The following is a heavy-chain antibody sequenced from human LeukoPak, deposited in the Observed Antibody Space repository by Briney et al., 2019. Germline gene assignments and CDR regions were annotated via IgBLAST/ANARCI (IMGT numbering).Heavy chain of an antibody. Sequence: PGGSLRLSCAASGFTFSSYGMSWVRQAPGKGLEWVSLISWDGGSTYYADSVKGRFTISRDNSKNSLYLQMNSLRTEDTALYYCAKGSMGVASDTNYMDVWGKGTTVTISS. CDR2: ISWDGGST. CDR3: AKGSMGVASDTNYMDV. D-gene: IGHD2-15*01. CDR1: GFTFSSYG. J-gene: IGHJ6*03. V-gene: IGHV3-43*02.